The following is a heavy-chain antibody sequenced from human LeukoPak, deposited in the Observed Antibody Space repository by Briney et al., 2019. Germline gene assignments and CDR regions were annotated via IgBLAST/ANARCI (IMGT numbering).Heavy chain of an antibody. Sequence: GGSLRLSCAASGFTFNSYSMNWVRQAPGKGLEWVSYISSASSTIYYADSVKGRFTVSRNNAKSSLYLQMNSLRAEDTAVYHCARDLSGSYYFDYWGQGTLVTVSS. D-gene: IGHD1-26*01. CDR3: ARDLSGSYYFDY. CDR2: ISSASSTI. V-gene: IGHV3-48*01. J-gene: IGHJ4*02. CDR1: GFTFNSYS.